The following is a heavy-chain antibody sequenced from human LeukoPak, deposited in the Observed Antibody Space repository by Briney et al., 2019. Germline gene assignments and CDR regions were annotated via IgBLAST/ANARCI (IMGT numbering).Heavy chain of an antibody. CDR2: TYYGGGT. D-gene: IGHD6-13*01. V-gene: IGHV4-59*08. CDR3: ARQSVAAGTQWFDP. J-gene: IGHJ5*02. CDR1: GGSISGSY. Sequence: PSETLSLTCTVSGGSISGSYWTWIPQPPGKALEWIGYTYYGGGTPYNPSPERRVTISVDTSKNQFSLGLTSVTAADTAVYYCARQSVAAGTQWFDPWGQGALVTVSS.